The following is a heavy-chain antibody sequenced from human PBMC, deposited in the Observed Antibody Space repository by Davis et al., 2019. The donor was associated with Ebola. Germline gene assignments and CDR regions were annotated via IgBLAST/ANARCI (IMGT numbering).Heavy chain of an antibody. CDR2: IYYSGST. V-gene: IGHV4-31*03. Sequence: MPSETLSLTCTVSGGSISSGNYYWSWIRQHPGKGLEWIGYIYYSGSTDYNPSLKSRVTISVDTSKNQFSLKLSSVTAADTAVYYCARSLVGGYYYFDYWGQGTLVTVSS. J-gene: IGHJ4*02. CDR1: GGSISSGNYY. D-gene: IGHD3-22*01. CDR3: ARSLVGGYYYFDY.